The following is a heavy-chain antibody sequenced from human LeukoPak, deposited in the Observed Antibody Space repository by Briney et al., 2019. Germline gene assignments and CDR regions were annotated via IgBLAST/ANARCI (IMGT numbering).Heavy chain of an antibody. J-gene: IGHJ4*02. CDR1: GGSISITSYY. V-gene: IGHV4-39*01. Sequence: SETLSLTCTVSGGSISITSYYWGWVRQPRGKGLEWIGSMFNSGSTYHNPSLKSRVTISIDTSKNQFSLKLSSVTAADTAVYYCAGGGDTTVTTFDYWGQGTLVTVSS. CDR2: MFNSGST. CDR3: AGGGDTTVTTFDY. D-gene: IGHD4-17*01.